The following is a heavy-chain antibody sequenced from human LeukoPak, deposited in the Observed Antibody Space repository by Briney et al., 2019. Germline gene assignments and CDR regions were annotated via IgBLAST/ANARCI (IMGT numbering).Heavy chain of an antibody. CDR1: GFSLSDYS. V-gene: IGHV3-30-3*01. Sequence: PGGSLRLSCAGSGFSLSDYSMHWVRQAPGEGLEWVAFASYDGASVDYADSVKGRFSVSRDDSRDTLYLQMNRLRSEDTAVYYCARVVESHYYDYVWGSYRSGPFDYWGQGTLVTVSS. D-gene: IGHD3-16*02. J-gene: IGHJ4*02. CDR2: ASYDGASV. CDR3: ARVVESHYYDYVWGSYRSGPFDY.